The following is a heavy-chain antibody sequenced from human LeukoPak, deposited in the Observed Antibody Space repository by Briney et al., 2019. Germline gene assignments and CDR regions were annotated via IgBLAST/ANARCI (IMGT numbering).Heavy chain of an antibody. CDR1: GFTFSSYE. D-gene: IGHD1-26*01. V-gene: IGHV3-48*03. J-gene: IGHJ4*02. Sequence: GGSLRLSCAASGFTFSSYEINWVRQAPGKGLEWLSYIGSGGTIIHADSVKGRFTISRDNAKNSLYLQMNSLRAEDTAVYYCARVSGSPPLIRYYFDYWGQGTLVTVSS. CDR3: ARVSGSPPLIRYYFDY. CDR2: IGSGGTI.